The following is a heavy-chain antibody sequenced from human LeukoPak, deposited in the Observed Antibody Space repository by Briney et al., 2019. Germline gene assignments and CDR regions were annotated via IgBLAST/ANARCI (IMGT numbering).Heavy chain of an antibody. CDR2: INHSGST. D-gene: IGHD6-19*01. CDR3: VANGWYALDI. CDR1: GGSFSGYY. Sequence: SETLSLTCAVYGGSFSGYYWSWIRQPPGKGLEWIGEINHSGSTNYKPSLRSRVTISVDKSENQFSLNLSSVTAADTAVYYCVANGWYALDIWGQGTMVTVSS. V-gene: IGHV4-34*01. J-gene: IGHJ3*02.